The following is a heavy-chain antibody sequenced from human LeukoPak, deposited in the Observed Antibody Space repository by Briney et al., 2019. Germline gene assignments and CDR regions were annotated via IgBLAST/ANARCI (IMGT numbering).Heavy chain of an antibody. CDR1: GGSIGTYY. J-gene: IGHJ4*02. Sequence: PSETLSLTCTVSGGSIGTYYWSWIRQPAGKGLEWIGRIYTSGNTKYNPSLKSRVTISVDTSKNQFSLKLTSLTAADTAIYYCARDSGRRGYPEYSFDYWGQGILVTVSS. D-gene: IGHD3-10*01. CDR3: ARDSGRRGYPEYSFDY. V-gene: IGHV4-4*07. CDR2: IYTSGNT.